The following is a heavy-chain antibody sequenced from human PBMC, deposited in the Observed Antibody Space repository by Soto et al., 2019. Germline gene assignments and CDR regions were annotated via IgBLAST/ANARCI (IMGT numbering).Heavy chain of an antibody. CDR1: GFTFSGSA. CDR2: IRSKANSYAT. V-gene: IGHV3-73*02. CDR3: TRALTSGLDY. D-gene: IGHD6-19*01. Sequence: EVQLVESGGGLVQPGGSLKLSCAASGFTFSGSAMHWVRQASGKGLEWVGRIRSKANSYATAYAASGKGRFTISRDDSKNTAYLQMNSLKTEDTAVYYCTRALTSGLDYWGQGTLVTVSS. J-gene: IGHJ4*02.